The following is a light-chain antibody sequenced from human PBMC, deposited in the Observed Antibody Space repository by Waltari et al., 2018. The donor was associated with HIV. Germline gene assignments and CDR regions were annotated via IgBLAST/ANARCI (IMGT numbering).Light chain of an antibody. CDR2: EVS. CDR1: SSDVGGYNY. CDR3: SSYAGTNNFYVV. Sequence: QSALTQPPSASGSPGQSVTISCTGTSSDVGGYNYVSWYQQHPGKAPNIMIYEVSKRPSGVPGLCAGSKSGNTASLTGSGLQAEGEADYYCSSYAGTNNFYVVFGGGTKLTVL. V-gene: IGLV2-8*01. J-gene: IGLJ2*01.